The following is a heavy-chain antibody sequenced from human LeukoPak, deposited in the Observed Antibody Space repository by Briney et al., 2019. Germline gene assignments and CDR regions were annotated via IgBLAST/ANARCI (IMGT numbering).Heavy chain of an antibody. D-gene: IGHD3-3*01. CDR3: ARGRIFGVVTRHKQNVYNWFDP. CDR2: MNPNSGNT. V-gene: IGHV1-8*01. Sequence: ASVKVSCKASGYTFTSYDINWVRQATGQGLAWMGWMNPNSGNTGYAQKFQGRVTMTRNTSIRTAYMELSSLRSEDTAVYYCARGRIFGVVTRHKQNVYNWFDPWGQGTLVTVSS. J-gene: IGHJ5*02. CDR1: GYTFTSYD.